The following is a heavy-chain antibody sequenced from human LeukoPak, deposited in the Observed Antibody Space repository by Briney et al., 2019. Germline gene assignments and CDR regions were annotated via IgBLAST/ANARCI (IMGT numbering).Heavy chain of an antibody. Sequence: ASVKVSCKASGYTFTNYYMHWVRQAPGQGLEWMGIIYPNDGSTNYAQKFQDRVTMTRDTSTSTVHMYLSSLRSEDTAVYYCARSTSFSGRPLYCFDYWGQGTLVTVSS. CDR2: IYPNDGST. J-gene: IGHJ4*02. V-gene: IGHV1-46*01. CDR3: ARSTSFSGRPLYCFDY. D-gene: IGHD1-26*01. CDR1: GYTFTNYY.